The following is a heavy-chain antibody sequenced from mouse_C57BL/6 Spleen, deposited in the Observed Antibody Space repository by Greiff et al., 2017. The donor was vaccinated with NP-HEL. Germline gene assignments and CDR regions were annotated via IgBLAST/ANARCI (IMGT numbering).Heavy chain of an antibody. V-gene: IGHV1-81*01. D-gene: IGHD2-4*01. CDR2: IYPRSGNT. CDR3: ARTDYDRYYAMDY. Sequence: VKLQESGAELARPGASVKLSCKASGYTFTSYGISWVKQRTGQGLEWIGEIYPRSGNTYYNEKFKGKATLTADKSSSTAYMELRSLTSEDSAVYFCARTDYDRYYAMDYWGQGTSVTVSS. CDR1: GYTFTSYG. J-gene: IGHJ4*01.